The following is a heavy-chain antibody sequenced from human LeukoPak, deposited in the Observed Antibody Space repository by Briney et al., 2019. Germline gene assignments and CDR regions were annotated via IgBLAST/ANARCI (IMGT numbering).Heavy chain of an antibody. J-gene: IGHJ4*02. V-gene: IGHV1-8*01. D-gene: IGHD1-26*01. CDR1: GYTFTSYD. Sequence: ASVKVSCKASGYTFTSYDINWVRQATGQGLEWMGWMNPNSGNTGYAQKFQGRVTMTRNTSISTAYMELSSLRSEDTAVYYCARRRVGATGATFDYWGQGTLVTVSS. CDR2: MNPNSGNT. CDR3: ARRRVGATGATFDY.